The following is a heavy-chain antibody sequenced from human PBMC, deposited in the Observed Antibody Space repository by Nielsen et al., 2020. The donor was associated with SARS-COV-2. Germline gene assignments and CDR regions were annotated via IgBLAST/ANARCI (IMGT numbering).Heavy chain of an antibody. CDR1: GSSFTSYW. J-gene: IGHJ6*02. CDR2: IYPGDSDT. Sequence: GESLKISCQGSGSSFTSYWIGWVRQMPGKGLEWMGIIYPGDSDTRYSPSFQGQVTISADKSISTAYLQWSSLKASDTAMYYCARHLRYCTNGVCYGTYYYCMDVWGQGTTVTVSS. CDR3: ARHLRYCTNGVCYGTYYYCMDV. V-gene: IGHV5-51*01. D-gene: IGHD2-8*01.